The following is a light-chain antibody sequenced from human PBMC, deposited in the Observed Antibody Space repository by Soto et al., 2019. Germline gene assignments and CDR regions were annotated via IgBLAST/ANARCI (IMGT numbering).Light chain of an antibody. CDR1: SSNIGNNY. Sequence: QSVLTQPPSVSAAPGQKVTISCSGSSSNIGNNYVSWYQHLPRTAPKLLIYDKNQRPSGIPDRFSGSKSGTSATLGITGLQTGDEANYYCGTWDSSLSAWVFGGGTKVTVL. J-gene: IGLJ3*02. CDR2: DKN. CDR3: GTWDSSLSAWV. V-gene: IGLV1-51*01.